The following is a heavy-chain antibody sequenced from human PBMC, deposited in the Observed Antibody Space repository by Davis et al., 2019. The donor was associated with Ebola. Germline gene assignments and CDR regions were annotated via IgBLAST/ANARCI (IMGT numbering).Heavy chain of an antibody. J-gene: IGHJ4*02. CDR3: ATVRSCGYSCPLKFDY. V-gene: IGHV1-24*01. Sequence: KFQGRVTMTEDTSTDTAYMELSSLRSEDTAVYYCATVRSCGYSCPLKFDYWGQGTLVTVSS. D-gene: IGHD5-18*01.